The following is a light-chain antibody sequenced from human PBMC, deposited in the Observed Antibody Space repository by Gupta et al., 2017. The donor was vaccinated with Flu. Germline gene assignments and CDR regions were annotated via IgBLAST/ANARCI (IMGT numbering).Light chain of an antibody. J-gene: IGKJ3*01. CDR1: QDLNNY. Sequence: TITCRASQDLNNYLLWFQQEPGKAPRSLIYAASSLQIGVPSRFSGSGSGPDFTLTISSLQPEDFAPYYCQQYKSYTATFGPGTYVDIK. CDR3: QQYKSYTAT. CDR2: AAS. V-gene: IGKV1-16*01.